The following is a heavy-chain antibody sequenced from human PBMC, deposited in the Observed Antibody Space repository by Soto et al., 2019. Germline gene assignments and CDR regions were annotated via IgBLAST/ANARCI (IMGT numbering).Heavy chain of an antibody. J-gene: IGHJ2*01. CDR1: GGSISSGGYY. CDR3: ARSLYYDSTTQSPGWYFDL. D-gene: IGHD3-22*01. Sequence: SVPLSLTCTVSGGSISSGGYYWSWIRQHPGKGLEWIGYIYYSGSTYYNPSFQGQVTISADKSISTAYLQWSSLKASDSAIYYCARSLYYDSTTQSPGWYFDLWGRGTLVTVSS. V-gene: IGHV4-31*01. CDR2: IYYSGST.